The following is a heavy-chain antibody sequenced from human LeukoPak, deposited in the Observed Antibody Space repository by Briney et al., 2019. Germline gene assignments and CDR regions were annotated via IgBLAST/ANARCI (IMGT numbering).Heavy chain of an antibody. D-gene: IGHD3-22*01. CDR1: GGSFSGYY. CDR3: ARILIGRDNWFDP. J-gene: IGHJ5*02. Sequence: SETLSLTCAVYGGSFSGYYWSWIRQPPGKGLEWIGEINHSGSTNYNPSLKSRVTISVDTSKNQFSLKLNSVTAADTAFYYCARILIGRDNWFDPRGQGTLVTVSS. V-gene: IGHV4-34*01. CDR2: INHSGST.